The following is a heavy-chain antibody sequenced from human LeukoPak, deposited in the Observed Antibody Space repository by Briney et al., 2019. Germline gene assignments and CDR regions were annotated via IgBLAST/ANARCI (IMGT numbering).Heavy chain of an antibody. V-gene: IGHV3-11*04. CDR1: GFTFNDYY. CDR3: AREGEGVVPAALPFDP. Sequence: PGGSLRLSCAASGFTFNDYYMSWIRQAPGKGLEWVSYISNSGGSIYYVDSVKGRFTISRDNAKNSLYLQMNSLRAEDTAVYYCAREGEGVVPAALPFDPWGQGTLVTVSS. D-gene: IGHD2-2*02. CDR2: ISNSGGSI. J-gene: IGHJ5*02.